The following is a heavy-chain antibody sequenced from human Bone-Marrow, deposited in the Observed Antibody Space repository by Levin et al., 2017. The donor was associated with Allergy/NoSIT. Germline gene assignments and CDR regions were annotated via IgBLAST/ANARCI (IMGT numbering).Heavy chain of an antibody. CDR3: ARGGKFGEVLEYYYYYGMDV. V-gene: IGHV3-23*01. CDR2: ISGSGGST. D-gene: IGHD3-10*01. J-gene: IGHJ6*02. CDR1: GFTFSSYV. Sequence: HPGGSLRLSCAASGFTFSSYVMSWVRQAPGKGLEWVLDISGSGGSTYYADSVKGRFTISRDNFKNTLHLQMNSLRAEDTAVYYCARGGKFGEVLEYYYYYGMDVWGQGTTVTVSS.